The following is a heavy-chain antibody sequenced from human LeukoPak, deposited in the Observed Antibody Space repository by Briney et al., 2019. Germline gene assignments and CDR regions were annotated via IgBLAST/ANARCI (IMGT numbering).Heavy chain of an antibody. V-gene: IGHV3-21*01. CDR1: GFTFSSYS. D-gene: IGHD6-13*01. CDR3: VRDSSWFDY. CDR2: IRIRSSYI. J-gene: IGHJ4*02. Sequence: GGSLRLSCAASGFTFSSYSMNWVRQAPGKGLEWVSSIRIRSSYIYYADSVKGRFTISIDNAENSLYLKMNSLRAEDTAVYYCVRDSSWFDYWGQGTLVTVSS.